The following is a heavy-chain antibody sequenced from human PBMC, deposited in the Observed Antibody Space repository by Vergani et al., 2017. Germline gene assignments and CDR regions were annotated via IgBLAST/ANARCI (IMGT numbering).Heavy chain of an antibody. CDR1: GDSVSSNSAA. CDR3: ARINIVVVPAAMRYYYYMDV. D-gene: IGHD2-2*01. J-gene: IGHJ6*03. Sequence: QVQLQQSGPGLVKPSQTLSLTCAISGDSVSSNSAAWNWIRQSPSRGLEWLGRTYYRSKWYNDYAVSVKSRLTINPDTSKNQFSLQLNSVTPEDTAVYYCARINIVVVPAAMRYYYYMDVWGKGTTVTVSS. CDR2: TYYRSKWYN. V-gene: IGHV6-1*01.